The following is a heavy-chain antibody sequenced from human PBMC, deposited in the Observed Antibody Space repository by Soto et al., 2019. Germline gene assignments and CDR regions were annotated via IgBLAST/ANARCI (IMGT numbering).Heavy chain of an antibody. CDR1: GFTVSSNY. V-gene: IGHV3-53*04. CDR3: AGAGSSWYRLFDY. CDR2: IYSGGST. Sequence: GGSLRLSCAVSGFTVSSNYMSWVRQAPGKGLEWVSVIYSGGSTYYADSVKGRFTISRHNSKNTLYLQMNSLRAEDTAVYYCAGAGSSWYRLFDYWGQGTLVTVSS. D-gene: IGHD6-13*01. J-gene: IGHJ4*02.